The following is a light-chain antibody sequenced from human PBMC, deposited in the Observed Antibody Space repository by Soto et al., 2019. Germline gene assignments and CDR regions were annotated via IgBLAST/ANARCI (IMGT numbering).Light chain of an antibody. J-gene: IGKJ4*01. Sequence: AIRMTQSPSSFSASTGDRVTITCRASQDISSYLAWYQQKPGKAPKVLIYAASTLQSGVPSRFSGSGSGTDFTLTISGLQSEDFATYYCQQYINWPPLTFGGGTKVEIK. CDR1: QDISSY. V-gene: IGKV1-8*01. CDR3: QQYINWPPLT. CDR2: AAS.